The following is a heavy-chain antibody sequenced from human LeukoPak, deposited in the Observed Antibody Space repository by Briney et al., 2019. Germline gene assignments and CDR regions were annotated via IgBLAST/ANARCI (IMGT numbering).Heavy chain of an antibody. J-gene: IGHJ4*02. Sequence: PGRSLRLSCAASGFTFSSYAMHWVRQAPGQGLEWMGWINPNSGGTNYAQKFQGWVTMTRDTSISTAYMELSRLRSDDTAVYYCARGKAAVRGVIQLEFHYWGQGTLVTVSS. CDR2: INPNSGGT. CDR3: ARGKAAVRGVIQLEFHY. V-gene: IGHV1-2*04. D-gene: IGHD3-10*01. CDR1: GFTFSSYA.